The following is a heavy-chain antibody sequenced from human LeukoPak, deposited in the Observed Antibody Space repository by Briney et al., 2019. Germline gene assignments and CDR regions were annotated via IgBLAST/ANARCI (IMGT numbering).Heavy chain of an antibody. CDR2: IWHNGTKK. Sequence: PGGSLWLSYETSGFTFSCYCMHWVSQAPGKGLEWVAVIWHNGTKKYYAASGKGRFTISRGNSKNTLYLQMDSLRAEETAVYYCARDPNYYGSGSYFAYFDQWGQGTLVTVSS. D-gene: IGHD3-10*01. J-gene: IGHJ4*02. CDR3: ARDPNYYGSGSYFAYFDQ. V-gene: IGHV3-33*01. CDR1: GFTFSCYC.